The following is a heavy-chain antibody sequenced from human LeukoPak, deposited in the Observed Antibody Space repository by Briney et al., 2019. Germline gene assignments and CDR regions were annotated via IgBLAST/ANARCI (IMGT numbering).Heavy chain of an antibody. Sequence: GGSLRLSCVASGFPFSLYGMHWVRPAPGKGLEWVTFIRYDGSNKYYADSVKGRFTISKDNSKITLYLQLSSLRTEDTAAYYCAKDITIKSDGTYFDYGGQGTLVTVSS. CDR1: GFPFSLYG. V-gene: IGHV3-30*02. CDR2: IRYDGSNK. J-gene: IGHJ4*02. CDR3: AKDITIKSDGTYFDY. D-gene: IGHD3-9*01.